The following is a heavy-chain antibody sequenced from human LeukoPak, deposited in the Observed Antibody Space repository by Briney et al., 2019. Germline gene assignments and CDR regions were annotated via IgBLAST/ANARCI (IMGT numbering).Heavy chain of an antibody. V-gene: IGHV1-18*01. CDR3: ARVMGTARPPDY. Sequence: GASVKVSCKASGYTFTSFGISWERPAPGQGLEWMGWISAYNGNTNYAQKLQGRVTMTTDTSTSTAYMELRSLRSDDTAVYYCARVMGTARPPDYWGQGTLVTVSS. D-gene: IGHD6-6*01. J-gene: IGHJ4*02. CDR2: ISAYNGNT. CDR1: GYTFTSFG.